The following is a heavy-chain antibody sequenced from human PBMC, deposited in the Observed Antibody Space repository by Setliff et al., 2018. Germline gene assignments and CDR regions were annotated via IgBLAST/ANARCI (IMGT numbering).Heavy chain of an antibody. J-gene: IGHJ5*02. D-gene: IGHD3-16*01. V-gene: IGHV4-4*07. Sequence: PSETLSLTCTVSDDSISSNYWSWIRQPAGKGLEWIGRIYTSGNTNYNPSLKSRVTMSVDTSKKQFSLKLSSVTAADTAVYYCARDQTLREVWFDPWGQGTLVTVSS. CDR2: IYTSGNT. CDR1: DDSISSNY. CDR3: ARDQTLREVWFDP.